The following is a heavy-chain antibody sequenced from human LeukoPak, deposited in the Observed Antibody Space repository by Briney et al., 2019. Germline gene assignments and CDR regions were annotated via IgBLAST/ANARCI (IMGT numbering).Heavy chain of an antibody. CDR1: GFIFSTYA. CDR3: ARGRGADYGGNSGYFDY. J-gene: IGHJ4*02. Sequence: GGSLRLSCAASGFIFSTYAMNWVRPAPGKGLEWVAVIWYDGSNKYYADSVKGRFTISRDNPKNTLYVQMNSLRAEDTAVYYCARGRGADYGGNSGYFDYWGQGTLVTVSS. CDR2: IWYDGSNK. D-gene: IGHD4-23*01. V-gene: IGHV3-33*08.